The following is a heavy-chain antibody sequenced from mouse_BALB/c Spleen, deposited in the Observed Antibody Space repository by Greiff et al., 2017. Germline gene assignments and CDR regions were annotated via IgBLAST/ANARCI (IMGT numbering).Heavy chain of an antibody. Sequence: QVQLQQPGAELVKPGASVKLSCTASGYTFTSYYMYWVQQRPGQGLEWIGGINPSNGGTNFNEKFKSRATLPVDKSSSTAYMQLSSLTSEDSAVYSGTSGPSTAPYYAMDYWGQGTSVTVSS. J-gene: IGHJ4*01. D-gene: IGHD2-1*01. CDR3: TSGPSTAPYYAMDY. V-gene: IGHV1S81*02. CDR1: GYTFTSYY. CDR2: INPSNGGT.